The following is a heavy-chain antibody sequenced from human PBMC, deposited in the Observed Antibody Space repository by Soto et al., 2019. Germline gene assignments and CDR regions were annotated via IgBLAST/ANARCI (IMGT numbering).Heavy chain of an antibody. Sequence: GGSLRLSCAASGFTFDDYTMHWVRQAPGKGLEWVSLISWDGGSTYYADSVKGRFTISRDNSKNSLYLQMNSLRTEDTALYYCAKDENRGYSYGLTYYFDYWGQGTLVTVSS. CDR3: AKDENRGYSYGLTYYFDY. J-gene: IGHJ4*02. D-gene: IGHD5-18*01. V-gene: IGHV3-43*01. CDR2: ISWDGGST. CDR1: GFTFDDYT.